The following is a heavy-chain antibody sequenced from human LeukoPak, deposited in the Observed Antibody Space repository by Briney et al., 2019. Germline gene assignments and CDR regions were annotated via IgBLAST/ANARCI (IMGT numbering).Heavy chain of an antibody. CDR1: GFTFSSYA. CDR2: ISGSGGST. J-gene: IGHJ4*02. Sequence: GGSLRLSCAASGFTFSSYAMSWVRQAPGKGLEWVSGISGSGGSTYYADSVKGRFTISRDNSKNTLYLQMNSLRAEDTAVYYCAKDRAYYYDSSGYRDWGQGTLVTVSS. CDR3: AKDRAYYYDSSGYRD. D-gene: IGHD3-22*01. V-gene: IGHV3-23*01.